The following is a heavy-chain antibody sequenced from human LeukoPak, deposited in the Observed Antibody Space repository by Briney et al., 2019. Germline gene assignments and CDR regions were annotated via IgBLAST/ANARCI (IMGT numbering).Heavy chain of an antibody. CDR3: ARRIGYYDFWSGYNDYYGMDV. J-gene: IGHJ6*02. Sequence: ESLRISCRGSGYSFTSYWISWVRQMPGKGLEWMGRIDPSDSYTNYSPSFQGHVTISADKSISTAYLQWSSLKASDTAMYYCARRIGYYDFWSGYNDYYGMDVWGQGTTVTVSS. D-gene: IGHD3-3*01. CDR1: GYSFTSYW. CDR2: IDPSDSYT. V-gene: IGHV5-10-1*01.